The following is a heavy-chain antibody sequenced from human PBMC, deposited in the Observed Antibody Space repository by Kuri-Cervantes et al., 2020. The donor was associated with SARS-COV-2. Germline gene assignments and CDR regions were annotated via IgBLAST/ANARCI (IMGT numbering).Heavy chain of an antibody. CDR3: ARGAANYYYMDV. V-gene: IGHV3-33*08. J-gene: IGHJ6*03. CDR2: IWYYDENE. D-gene: IGHD3-16*01. Sequence: GESLKISCVASGFTFSNYVIHWVRQAPGKGLGWVAVIWYYDENEYYAGPVQDRFTIIRDNTKNTASLHMNSLRAEDTAMYYCARGAANYYYMDVWGKGTTVTVSS. CDR1: GFTFSNYV.